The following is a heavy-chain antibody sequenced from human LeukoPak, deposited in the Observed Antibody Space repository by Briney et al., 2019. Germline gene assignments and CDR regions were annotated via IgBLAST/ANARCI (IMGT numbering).Heavy chain of an antibody. V-gene: IGHV3-30*18. Sequence: GGSLRLSCAASGFTFSSYGMHWVRQAPGKGLEWLAVVSNDGGIQYYAESAKGRVTISRDNSKNTLYLQMNSLRGEDTAVYYCAKDGDTMSGTYYYDMDVWGKGTTVTIS. J-gene: IGHJ6*03. CDR1: GFTFSSYG. CDR3: AKDGDTMSGTYYYDMDV. CDR2: VSNDGGIQ. D-gene: IGHD1-26*01.